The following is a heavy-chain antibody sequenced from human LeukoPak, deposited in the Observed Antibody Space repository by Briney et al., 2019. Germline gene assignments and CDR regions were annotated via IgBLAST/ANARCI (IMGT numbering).Heavy chain of an antibody. CDR3: ARWSNDCSSTSYSQLGVADY. CDR2: IYYSGST. V-gene: IGHV4-28*01. CDR1: GYSISSSNW. Sequence: PSDTLSLTCAVSGYSISSSNWWGWIRQPPGKGLEWIGYIYYSGSTYYNPSLKSRVTMSVDTSKNQFSLKLSPVTAVDTAVYYCARWSNDCSSTSYSQLGVADYWGQGTLVTVSS. J-gene: IGHJ4*02. D-gene: IGHD2-2*01.